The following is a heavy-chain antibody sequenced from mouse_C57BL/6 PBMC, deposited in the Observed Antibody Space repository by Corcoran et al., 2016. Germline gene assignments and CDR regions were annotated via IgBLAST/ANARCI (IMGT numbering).Heavy chain of an antibody. Sequence: QIQLVQSGPEPKKPGETVKISCKASGYTFTTYGMSWVKQAPGKGLKWMGWINTYSGVPTYADDFKGRFAFSLETSASTAYLQINNLKNEDTATYFCARGAYSNYSAWFAYWGQGTLVTVSA. CDR1: GYTFTTYG. J-gene: IGHJ3*01. CDR2: INTYSGVP. CDR3: ARGAYSNYSAWFAY. V-gene: IGHV9-3*01. D-gene: IGHD2-5*01.